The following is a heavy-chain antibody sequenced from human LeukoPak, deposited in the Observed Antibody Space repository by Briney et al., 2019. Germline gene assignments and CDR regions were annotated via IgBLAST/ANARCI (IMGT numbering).Heavy chain of an antibody. CDR1: GGSISSYY. V-gene: IGHV4-39*07. D-gene: IGHD2-8*02. J-gene: IGHJ3*02. CDR2: IYYSGST. Sequence: SETLSLTCTVSGGSISSYYWGWIRQPPGKGLEWIGSIYYSGSTYYNPSLKSRVTISVDTSKNQFSLKLSSVTAADTAVYYCARDPTRGVFDIWGQGTMVTVSS. CDR3: ARDPTRGVFDI.